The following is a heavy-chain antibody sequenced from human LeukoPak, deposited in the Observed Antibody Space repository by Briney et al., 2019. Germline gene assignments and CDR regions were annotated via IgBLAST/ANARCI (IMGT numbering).Heavy chain of an antibody. CDR3: ARAKGLAGSYLDNWFDP. V-gene: IGHV3-30*04. Sequence: GGSLRLSCAASGFSFSIYDMHWVRQAPGKGLEWVAATSYDGTSELYADFVKGRFSISRDNSRNTLSLQMYTLRPEDTAIYYCARAKGLAGSYLDNWFDPWGQGTRVIVSS. CDR1: GFSFSIYD. D-gene: IGHD1-26*01. J-gene: IGHJ5*02. CDR2: TSYDGTSE.